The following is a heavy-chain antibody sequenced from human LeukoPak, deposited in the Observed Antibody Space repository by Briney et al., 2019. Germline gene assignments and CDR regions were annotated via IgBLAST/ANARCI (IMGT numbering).Heavy chain of an antibody. J-gene: IGHJ6*02. CDR1: GFTFTSYS. V-gene: IGHV3-23*01. Sequence: GGSLRLSCAASGFTFTSYSMNWVRQAPGKGLEWVSTISGGGGSTYYADSVKGRFTISRDNSKNTLYLQVNSLRAEDTAVYYCAKDHGYSGYDSRAYYYGMDVWGRGTTVTVSS. D-gene: IGHD5-12*01. CDR2: ISGGGGST. CDR3: AKDHGYSGYDSRAYYYGMDV.